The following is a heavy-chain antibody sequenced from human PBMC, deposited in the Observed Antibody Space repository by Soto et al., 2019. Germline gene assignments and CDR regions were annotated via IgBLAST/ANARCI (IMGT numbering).Heavy chain of an antibody. V-gene: IGHV4-31*03. J-gene: IGHJ6*02. CDR2: IYYSGST. D-gene: IGHD2-2*01. CDR1: GGSISSGGYY. Sequence: SETLSLTCTVSGGSISSGGYYWSWIRQHPGKGLEWIGYIYYSGSTYYNPSLKSRVTISVDTSKNQFSLKLSSVTAADTAVYYCARDIVVVPAALYGMDVWGQGTTVTVSS. CDR3: ARDIVVVPAALYGMDV.